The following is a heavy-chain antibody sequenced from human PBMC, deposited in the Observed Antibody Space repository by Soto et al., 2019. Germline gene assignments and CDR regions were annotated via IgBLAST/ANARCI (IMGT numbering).Heavy chain of an antibody. CDR2: IYYSGST. CDR1: GGSISSYY. V-gene: IGHV4-59*08. CDR3: ARHESSCSGGSCEFDP. D-gene: IGHD2-15*01. Sequence: QVQLQESGPGLVKPSETLSLTCTVSGGSISSYYWSWIRQPPGKGLEWIGYIYYSGSTNYNPSLKSRVTISVDTSKNQFSLKLGSVTAADTAVYYCARHESSCSGGSCEFDPWGQGTLVTVSS. J-gene: IGHJ5*02.